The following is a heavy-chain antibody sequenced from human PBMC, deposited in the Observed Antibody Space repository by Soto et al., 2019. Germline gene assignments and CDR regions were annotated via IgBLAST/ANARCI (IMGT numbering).Heavy chain of an antibody. V-gene: IGHV4-31*03. CDR3: ARAHSVLRYFDWDQGFDP. CDR1: GGSISSGGYY. CDR2: IYYSGST. Sequence: PSETLSLTCTVSGGSISSGGYYWSWIRQHPGKGLEWIGYIYYSGSTYYNPSLKSRVTISVDTSKNQFSLKLSSVTAADTAVYYCARAHSVLRYFDWDQGFDPWGQGTLVTVPQ. J-gene: IGHJ5*02. D-gene: IGHD3-9*01.